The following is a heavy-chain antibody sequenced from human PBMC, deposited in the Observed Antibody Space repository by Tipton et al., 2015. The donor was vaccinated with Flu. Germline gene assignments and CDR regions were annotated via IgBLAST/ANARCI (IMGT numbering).Heavy chain of an antibody. CDR3: ARGQDAYKQGH. CDR2: ICPDGSS. Sequence: TLSLTCTVYGESFSGSHWSWIRQPPGRGLEWIGEICPDGSSANNASLKSRVTISIDTSKNQFTLKLSSVTAADTGVYFCARGQDAYKQGHGGQGTLVTVSS. J-gene: IGHJ4*02. D-gene: IGHD5-24*01. V-gene: IGHV4-34*01. CDR1: GESFSGSH.